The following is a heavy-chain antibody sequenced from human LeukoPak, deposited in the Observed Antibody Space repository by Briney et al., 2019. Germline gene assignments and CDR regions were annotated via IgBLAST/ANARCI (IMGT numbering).Heavy chain of an antibody. V-gene: IGHV3-64D*06. CDR1: GFTFSSYA. Sequence: GGSLRLSCSASGFTFSSYAMHWVRQAPGKGLEYVSAISSNGGSTYYADSVKGRFTISRDNSKNTLYLQMSSLRAEDTAVYYCVKGGYYAHGYDFDYWGQGTLVTVSS. D-gene: IGHD2/OR15-2a*01. CDR2: ISSNGGST. CDR3: VKGGYYAHGYDFDY. J-gene: IGHJ4*02.